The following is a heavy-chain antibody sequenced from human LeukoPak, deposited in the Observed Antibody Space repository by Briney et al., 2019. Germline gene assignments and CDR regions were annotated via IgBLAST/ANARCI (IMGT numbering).Heavy chain of an antibody. CDR1: GYTFTSYG. CDR2: ISAYNGNT. V-gene: IGHV1-18*01. Sequence: VSVKVSCKASGYTFTSYGISWVRQAPGQGLEWMGWISAYNGNTNYAQKLQGRVAMTTDTSTSTAYMELRSLRSDDTAVYYCARVYCSSTSCQYYYYYGMDVWGQGTTVTVSS. J-gene: IGHJ6*02. CDR3: ARVYCSSTSCQYYYYYGMDV. D-gene: IGHD2-2*01.